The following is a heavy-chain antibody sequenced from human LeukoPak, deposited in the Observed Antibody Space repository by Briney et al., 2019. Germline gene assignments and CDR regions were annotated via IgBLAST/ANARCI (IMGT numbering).Heavy chain of an antibody. D-gene: IGHD3-10*01. J-gene: IGHJ4*02. V-gene: IGHV3-7*01. CDR2: IRQDGKYI. CDR1: GFTLRSHY. Sequence: GGSLRLSCAASGFTLRSHYMSWLRQAPGKGLEWVANIRQDGKYISYVDSVKGRFTISRDNAKNSLHLQMSSLRAEDTAVYYCARDPDTMVRGASGDYWGQGTLVTVSS. CDR3: ARDPDTMVRGASGDY.